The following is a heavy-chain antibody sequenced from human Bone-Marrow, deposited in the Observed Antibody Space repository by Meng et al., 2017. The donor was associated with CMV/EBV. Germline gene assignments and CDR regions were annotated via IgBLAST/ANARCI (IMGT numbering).Heavy chain of an antibody. J-gene: IGHJ4*02. D-gene: IGHD4-17*01. Sequence: GESLKISCAASGFSFSSFAMHWVRQAPGKGLEWVAVISYDGNNKYYADSVKGRFTISRDNFKNTLYLRMNSLRVEDTAVYYCARAWGYGDFPFDYWGQGTLVTVSS. CDR3: ARAWGYGDFPFDY. V-gene: IGHV3-30-3*01. CDR2: ISYDGNNK. CDR1: GFSFSSFA.